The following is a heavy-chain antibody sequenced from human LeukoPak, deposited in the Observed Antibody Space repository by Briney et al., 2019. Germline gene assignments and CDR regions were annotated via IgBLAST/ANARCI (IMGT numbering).Heavy chain of an antibody. Sequence: ASVKVSCKASGYTFTGYYMHWVRQAPGQGLEWMGWINPNSGGTNYAQKFQGRVTMTRDTSISTAYMELSRLRSDGTAVYYCARGELPTSTFDYWGQGTLVTVSS. CDR3: ARGELPTSTFDY. CDR1: GYTFTGYY. V-gene: IGHV1-2*02. J-gene: IGHJ4*02. CDR2: INPNSGGT. D-gene: IGHD1-26*01.